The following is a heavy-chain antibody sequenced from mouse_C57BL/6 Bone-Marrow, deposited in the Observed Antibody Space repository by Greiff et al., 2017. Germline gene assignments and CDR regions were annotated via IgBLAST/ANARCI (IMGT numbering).Heavy chain of an antibody. CDR1: GYTFTNYW. CDR2: IYPGGGYT. D-gene: IGHD3-1*01. Sequence: QVQLQQSGAELVRPGTSVQMSCKASGYTFTNYWLGWAKQRPGHGLEWIGDIYPGGGYTNYNEKFKGKATLTADKSSSTAYMQFSSLTSEDSAIYYCARSGSAIYYYAMDYRGQGTSVTVSS. J-gene: IGHJ4*01. CDR3: ARSGSAIYYYAMDY. V-gene: IGHV1-63*01.